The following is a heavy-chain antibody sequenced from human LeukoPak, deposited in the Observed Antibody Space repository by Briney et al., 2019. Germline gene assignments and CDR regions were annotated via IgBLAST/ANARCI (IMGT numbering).Heavy chain of an antibody. CDR1: GYSISTGYY. J-gene: IGHJ5*02. CDR2: IYYSGST. CDR3: ARERFGESPNWFDP. Sequence: SETLSLTCSVSGYSISTGYYWGWIRQHPGKGLEWIGYIYYSGSTYYNPSLKSRVTISVDTSKNQFSLKLSSVTAADTAVYYCARERFGESPNWFDPWGQGTLVTVSS. V-gene: IGHV4-31*03. D-gene: IGHD3-10*01.